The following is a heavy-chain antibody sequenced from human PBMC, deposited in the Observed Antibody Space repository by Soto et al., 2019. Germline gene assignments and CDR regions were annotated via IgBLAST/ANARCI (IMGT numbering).Heavy chain of an antibody. V-gene: IGHV1-8*01. D-gene: IGHD2-8*01. CDR1: GYTFTSYD. CDR3: ARGREDIVLMVYAINDAFDI. J-gene: IGHJ3*02. Sequence: QVQLVQSGAVVKKPGASVKVSCKASGYTFTSYDINWVRQATGQGLEWMGWMNPNSGNTGYAQKFQGRVTMTRNTSISTAYMELSSLRSEDTAVYYCARGREDIVLMVYAINDAFDIWGQGTMVTVSS. CDR2: MNPNSGNT.